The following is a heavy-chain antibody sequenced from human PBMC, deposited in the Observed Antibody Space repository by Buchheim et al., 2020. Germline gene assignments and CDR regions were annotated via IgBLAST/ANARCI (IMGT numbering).Heavy chain of an antibody. CDR2: IFYSGRS. V-gene: IGHV4-59*08. D-gene: IGHD4-17*01. CDR3: ARSDPDYGDYVFDY. CDR1: GGAISSYY. Sequence: QVQLQESGPGLVKPSETLSLTCTVSGGAISSYYWSWIRQPPGKGLEWIGYIFYSGRSSLNPSLTCRVTMSIDTSQNQLSLHLSSVTAADTAVYYCARSDPDYGDYVFDYWGQGTL. J-gene: IGHJ4*02.